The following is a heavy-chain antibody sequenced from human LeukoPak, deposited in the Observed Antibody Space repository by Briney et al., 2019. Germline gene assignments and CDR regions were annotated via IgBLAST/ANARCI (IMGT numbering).Heavy chain of an antibody. CDR1: GGSFSGYY. V-gene: IGHV4-34*01. J-gene: IGHJ5*02. D-gene: IGHD3-16*01. CDR3: ATSGWNGGGGFDP. CDR2: IRHSGTT. Sequence: SETLSLTCDVSGGSFSGYYWSWIRQPPGEGLEWIGEIRHSGTTNYNPSLKSRVSMSIGASSTQFSLIMTSVTAADTAVYYCATSGWNGGGGFDPWGQGTLVIVSS.